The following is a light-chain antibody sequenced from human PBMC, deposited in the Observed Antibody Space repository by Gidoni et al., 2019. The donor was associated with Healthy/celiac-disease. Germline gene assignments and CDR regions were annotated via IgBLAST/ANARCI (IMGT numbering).Light chain of an antibody. CDR3: QQSYSNSWT. CDR2: AAS. CDR1: QSISSY. V-gene: IGKV1-39*01. J-gene: IGKJ1*01. Sequence: NQITQSPSPLSASVGDRVTITCRASQSISSYLNWYQQKPGKAPNLLIYAASSLESGVPSRFSGSGSGTDFTLTISSLQPEDFATYYCQQSYSNSWTFGQGTQVEIK.